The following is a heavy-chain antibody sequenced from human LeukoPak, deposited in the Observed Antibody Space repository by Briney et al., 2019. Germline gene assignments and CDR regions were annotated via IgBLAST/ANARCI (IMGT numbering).Heavy chain of an antibody. V-gene: IGHV3-23*01. Sequence: PGGSLRLSCAASGFTFSSYAMSWVRQAPGKGLEWVSTINGGGVNTHYADSVGGRFTISRDNSKNTLYLQMNSLRAEDTAVYYCAKDIFGDYGGLDYWGQGALVTVSS. J-gene: IGHJ4*02. CDR2: INGGGVNT. CDR1: GFTFSSYA. D-gene: IGHD4-17*01. CDR3: AKDIFGDYGGLDY.